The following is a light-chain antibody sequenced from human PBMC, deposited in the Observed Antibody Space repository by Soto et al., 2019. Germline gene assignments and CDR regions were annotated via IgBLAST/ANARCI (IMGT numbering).Light chain of an antibody. CDR2: DVS. CDR3: CTYAGSYTYV. V-gene: IGLV2-11*01. Sequence: QSALTQPRSVSGSPGQSVTISCTGTSSDVGGYNYVSWYQQHPGKALKLMIYDVSKRPSGVPDRFSGSKSGNTASLTISGLQADDEADYYCCTYAGSYTYVFGTGTKVTVL. J-gene: IGLJ1*01. CDR1: SSDVGGYNY.